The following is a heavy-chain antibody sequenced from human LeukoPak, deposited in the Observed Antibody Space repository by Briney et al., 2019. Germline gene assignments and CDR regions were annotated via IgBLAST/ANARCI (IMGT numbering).Heavy chain of an antibody. CDR1: GFTFSNYA. V-gene: IGHV3-23*01. D-gene: IGHD1-7*01. J-gene: IGHJ4*02. CDR3: ARWENYDRDFDY. Sequence: GGSLRLSCAASGFTFSNYAMSWVRQAPGKGLEWVSAITGSGGNTYYADSVKGRFTISRDNAKNSLYLQMNSLRAEDTAVYYCARWENYDRDFDYWGQGTLVTVSS. CDR2: ITGSGGNT.